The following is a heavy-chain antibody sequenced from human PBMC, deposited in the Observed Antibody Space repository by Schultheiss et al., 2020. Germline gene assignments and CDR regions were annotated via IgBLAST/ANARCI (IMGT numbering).Heavy chain of an antibody. CDR3: AREIYYDSSGYIDY. D-gene: IGHD3-22*01. CDR1: GFTFSTYS. J-gene: IGHJ4*02. V-gene: IGHV3-48*01. CDR2: ISSSSSTI. Sequence: GGSLRLSCAASGFTFSTYSMNWVRQAPGKGLEWVSYISSSSSTIYYADSVKGRFTVSRDNAKNSLYLQMNSLRAEDTAVYYCAREIYYDSSGYIDYWGQGTLVTVSS.